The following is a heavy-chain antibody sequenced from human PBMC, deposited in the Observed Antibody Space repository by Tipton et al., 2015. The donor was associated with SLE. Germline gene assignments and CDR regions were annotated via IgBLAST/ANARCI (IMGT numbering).Heavy chain of an antibody. D-gene: IGHD5-12*01. V-gene: IGHV4-30-2*01. Sequence: LRLSCAVSGGSIGSGGYSWSWVRQPPGKGLEWIGEINHSGSTNYNPSLKSRVTISIDTSKNQFSLKLNSVTAADTAVYYCARRHYSGPFDSWGQGTLVTVSS. J-gene: IGHJ4*02. CDR2: INHSGST. CDR1: GGSIGSGGYS. CDR3: ARRHYSGPFDS.